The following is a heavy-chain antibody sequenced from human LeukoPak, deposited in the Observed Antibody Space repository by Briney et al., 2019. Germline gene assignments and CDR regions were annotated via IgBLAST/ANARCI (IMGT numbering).Heavy chain of an antibody. Sequence: GGSLRLSCVASTLPFSTYAMSWVRQAPGKGLEWVSFIYSAGSTHYSDPVKGRFTISIDNSKNTLYLQMNSLRAEDTAVYYCARRAGAYTHPYDYWGQGTLVTVS. CDR1: TLPFSTYA. CDR2: IYSAGST. CDR3: ARRAGAYTHPYDY. J-gene: IGHJ4*02. D-gene: IGHD3-16*01. V-gene: IGHV3-53*01.